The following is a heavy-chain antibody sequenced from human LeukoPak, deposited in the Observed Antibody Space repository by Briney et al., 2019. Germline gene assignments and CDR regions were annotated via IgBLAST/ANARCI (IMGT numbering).Heavy chain of an antibody. CDR2: IKEDGSEK. Sequence: GGSPRLSCAASGSTFSTYWMSLVRQAPGKGLEWVANIKEDGSEKYYGDSVKGRFTISRDNAKNSLYLQMNSLRAEDTAVYYCARDSSGYQWGQGTLVTVSS. J-gene: IGHJ4*02. CDR1: GSTFSTYW. CDR3: ARDSSGYQ. D-gene: IGHD3-22*01. V-gene: IGHV3-7*01.